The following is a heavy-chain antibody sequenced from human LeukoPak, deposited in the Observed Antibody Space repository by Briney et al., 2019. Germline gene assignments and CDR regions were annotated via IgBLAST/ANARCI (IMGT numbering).Heavy chain of an antibody. J-gene: IGHJ4*02. CDR1: GGSISSYY. V-gene: IGHV4-4*07. Sequence: NSSETLSLTCTVSGGSISSYYWSWIRQPAGKGLEWIGRIYTSGSTNYNPSLKSRVTMSVDTSKNQFSLKLSSVTAADTAVYYCARDHRSSGYYYQDYWGQGTLVTVSS. D-gene: IGHD3-22*01. CDR2: IYTSGST. CDR3: ARDHRSSGYYYQDY.